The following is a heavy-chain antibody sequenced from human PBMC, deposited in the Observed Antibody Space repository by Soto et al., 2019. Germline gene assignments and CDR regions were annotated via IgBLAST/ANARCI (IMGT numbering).Heavy chain of an antibody. CDR2: ISGSTSST. Sequence: GGSPRLSCAASGFTFSSHATSWVRQAPGKGLEWVSAISGSTSSTFYADSVKGRFTISRDNSKNTLYLQMNSLRAEDTAIYYCAKAIAVSGHWPTDYWGQGIPVTVSS. V-gene: IGHV3-23*01. D-gene: IGHD6-19*01. J-gene: IGHJ4*02. CDR3: AKAIAVSGHWPTDY. CDR1: GFTFSSHA.